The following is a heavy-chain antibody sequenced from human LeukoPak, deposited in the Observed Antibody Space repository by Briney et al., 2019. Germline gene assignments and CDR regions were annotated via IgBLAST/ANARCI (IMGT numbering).Heavy chain of an antibody. V-gene: IGHV1-24*01. CDR1: GYTLTELS. J-gene: IGHJ6*03. CDR2: FDPEDGET. D-gene: IGHD2-15*01. CDR3: ATKGVGYCSGGSCYSYHYYYYYMDV. Sequence: ASVKVSCKVSGYTLTELSMHWVRQAPGKGLEWMGGFDPEDGETIYAQKFQGRVTMTEATSTDTAYMELSSLRSEDTAVYYCATKGVGYCSGGSCYSYHYYYYYMDVWGKGTTVTVSS.